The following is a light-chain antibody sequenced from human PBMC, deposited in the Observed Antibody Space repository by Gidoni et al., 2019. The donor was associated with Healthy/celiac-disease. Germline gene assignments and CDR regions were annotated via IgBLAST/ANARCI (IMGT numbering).Light chain of an antibody. CDR1: QSISSW. J-gene: IGKJ2*01. Sequence: DIQMTQSPSTLSASVGDRVTITCRASQSISSWLAWYQQKPGKAPKLLIYKASSLESGVPSRFSGSGSGTEFTLTISSLQPDDVATYYCQQYNSYETFGQGTKLEIK. CDR2: KAS. CDR3: QQYNSYET. V-gene: IGKV1-5*03.